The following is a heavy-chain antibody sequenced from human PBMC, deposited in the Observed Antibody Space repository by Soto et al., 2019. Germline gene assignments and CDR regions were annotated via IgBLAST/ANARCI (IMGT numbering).Heavy chain of an antibody. J-gene: IGHJ6*02. V-gene: IGHV4-39*01. CDR2: IYYSGST. CDR1: GGSISRSSYY. Sequence: SETLSLTCTVSGGSISRSSYYWGWIRQPPGKGLEWIGSIYYSGSTYYNPSLKSRVTISVDTSKNQFSLKLSAVTAADTVVYYCASLTFGGVIVIGGMDFWSQGTTVIVS. CDR3: ASLTFGGVIVIGGMDF. D-gene: IGHD3-16*02.